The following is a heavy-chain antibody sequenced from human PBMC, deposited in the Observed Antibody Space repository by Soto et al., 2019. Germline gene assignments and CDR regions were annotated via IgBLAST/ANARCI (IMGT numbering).Heavy chain of an antibody. J-gene: IGHJ4*02. CDR1: GGSFSSSNW. Sequence: PSETLSLTCAVSGGSFSSSNWWSWVRQPPGKGLEWIGQIYHSGSTNYNPSLKSRVTISVDKSKNQFSLKLSSVTAADTAVYYWGRELGFCGGGSCWVGGQETLVPASS. V-gene: IGHV4-4*02. CDR2: IYHSGST. D-gene: IGHD2-15*01. CDR3: GRELGFCGGGSCWV.